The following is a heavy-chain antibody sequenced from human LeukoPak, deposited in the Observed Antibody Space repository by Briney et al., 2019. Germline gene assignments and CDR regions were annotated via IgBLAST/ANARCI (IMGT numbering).Heavy chain of an antibody. Sequence: GASVKVSCKASGYTFSNYDINWVRQATGQGLEWMGWMNPHNDNAGYAQKFQGRVTMTRDIAISTAYMELSSLRSEDTAVYYCARGVFPDHWGQGTLVTVSS. V-gene: IGHV1-8*02. CDR2: MNPHNDNA. CDR1: GYTFSNYD. CDR3: ARGVFPDH. J-gene: IGHJ5*02.